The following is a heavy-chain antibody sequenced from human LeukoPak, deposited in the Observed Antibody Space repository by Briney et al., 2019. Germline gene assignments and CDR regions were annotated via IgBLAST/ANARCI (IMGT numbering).Heavy chain of an antibody. Sequence: GRSQRLCCAASGFTFSSYGMQWVRQAPGKGLERVAVISYDGSNKYYADSVKGRSTISRDNSKNTLYLQMNSLRAEDTAVYYCAKDRDSSSYYFDYWGQGTLVTVSS. J-gene: IGHJ4*02. D-gene: IGHD6-13*01. CDR2: ISYDGSNK. V-gene: IGHV3-30*18. CDR1: GFTFSSYG. CDR3: AKDRDSSSYYFDY.